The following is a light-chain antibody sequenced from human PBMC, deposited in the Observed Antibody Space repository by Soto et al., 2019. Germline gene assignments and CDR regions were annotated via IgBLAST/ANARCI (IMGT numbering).Light chain of an antibody. V-gene: IGKV1-5*01. CDR3: QQYTTYST. CDR1: QSISSW. J-gene: IGKJ4*01. Sequence: DIQMTQSPSTLSASVGDRVTITCRASQSISSWLAWYQQKPGKAPQLLIYDVSNLESGVPSRFSGSGSGTDFTLTISSLQPDDFATYYCQQYTTYSTFGGGTKVEIK. CDR2: DVS.